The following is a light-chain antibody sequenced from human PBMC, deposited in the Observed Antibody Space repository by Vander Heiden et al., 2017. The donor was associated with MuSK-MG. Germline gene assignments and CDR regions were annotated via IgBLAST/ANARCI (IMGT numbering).Light chain of an antibody. Sequence: EIVLTQSPGTLSLYPGERATLSCRASQSVSSSHLAWYRQKPGQAPRLLIYGASSRATGIPDRFSGSGSGTDFTLTISRLGPEDFAVYYCQQYGSSPYTFGQGTKLEIK. CDR3: QQYGSSPYT. V-gene: IGKV3-20*01. CDR2: GAS. J-gene: IGKJ2*01. CDR1: QSVSSSH.